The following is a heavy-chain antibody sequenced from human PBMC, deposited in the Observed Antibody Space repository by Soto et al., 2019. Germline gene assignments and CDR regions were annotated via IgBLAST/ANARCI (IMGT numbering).Heavy chain of an antibody. CDR1: GFTFSSYW. V-gene: IGHV3-74*01. Sequence: EVQLVESGGALVQPGGSLRVSCEASGFTFSSYWMHWVRRAPGKGLVWVARINGDGTVTTDANSVKGRFTISRDNAKNTLYLQMDSLRAEDTAMYYCTRGRRYSGSEPFDIWGQGTAVTVSS. J-gene: IGHJ3*02. CDR2: INGDGTVT. D-gene: IGHD1-26*01. CDR3: TRGRRYSGSEPFDI.